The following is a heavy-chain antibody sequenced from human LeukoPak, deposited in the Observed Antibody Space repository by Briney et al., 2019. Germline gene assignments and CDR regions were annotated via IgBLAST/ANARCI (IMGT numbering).Heavy chain of an antibody. V-gene: IGHV4-4*09. CDR3: ARRVHYYYYMDV. CDR2: IYTSGST. Sequence: SETLSLTCTVSGGSISSYYWSWIRQPPGKGLEWIGYIYTSGSTNYNPSLKSRVTVSVDTSKNQFSLKLSSVTAADTAVYYCARRVHYYYYMDVWGKGTTVTVSS. J-gene: IGHJ6*03. CDR1: GGSISSYY.